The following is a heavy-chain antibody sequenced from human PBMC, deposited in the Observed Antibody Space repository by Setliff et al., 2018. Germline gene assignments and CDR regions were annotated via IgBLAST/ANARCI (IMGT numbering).Heavy chain of an antibody. Sequence: SETLSLTCTVSGGSISSSTYYWGWIRPPPGKGLEWIGSIYCSGSTYYNPSLKSRVTISVDTSKNQFSLKLSSVTAADTAVYYCAREGQLPGEEGAFDIWGQGTMVTVSS. J-gene: IGHJ3*02. D-gene: IGHD7-27*01. CDR3: AREGQLPGEEGAFDI. CDR1: GGSISSSTYY. V-gene: IGHV4-39*07. CDR2: IYCSGST.